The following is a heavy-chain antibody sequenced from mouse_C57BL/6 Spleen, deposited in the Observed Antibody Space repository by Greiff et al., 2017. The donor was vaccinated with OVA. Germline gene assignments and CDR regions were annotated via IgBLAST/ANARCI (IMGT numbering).Heavy chain of an antibody. V-gene: IGHV5-4*01. CDR1: GFTFSSYA. J-gene: IGHJ1*03. D-gene: IGHD2-14*01. Sequence: EVKVVESGGGLVKPGGSLKLSCAASGFTFSSYAMSWVRQTPEKRLEWVATISDGGSYTYYPDNVKGRFTISRDNAKNNLYLQMSHLKSEDTAMYYCARDKEYYRGYFDVWGTGTTVTVSS. CDR3: ARDKEYYRGYFDV. CDR2: ISDGGSYT.